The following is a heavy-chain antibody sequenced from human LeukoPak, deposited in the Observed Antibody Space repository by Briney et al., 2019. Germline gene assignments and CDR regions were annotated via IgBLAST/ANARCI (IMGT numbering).Heavy chain of an antibody. CDR3: ARDGYSSSADAFDI. Sequence: GRSLRLSCAASGFTFSSYAMHWVRQAPGKGPEWVAVISYDGSNKYYADSVKGRFTISRDNSKNTLYLQMNSLRAEDTAVYYCARDGYSSSADAFDIWGQGTMVTVSS. V-gene: IGHV3-30-3*01. D-gene: IGHD6-6*01. CDR2: ISYDGSNK. CDR1: GFTFSSYA. J-gene: IGHJ3*02.